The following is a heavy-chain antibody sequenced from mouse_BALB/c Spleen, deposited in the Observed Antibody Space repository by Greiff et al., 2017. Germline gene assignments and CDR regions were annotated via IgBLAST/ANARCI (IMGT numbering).Heavy chain of an antibody. J-gene: IGHJ3*01. CDR2: ISYSGST. V-gene: IGHV3-2*02. D-gene: IGHD1-1*01. CDR1: GYSITSDYA. CDR3: ASFPTTVVATNPY. Sequence: VQLKQSGPGLVKPSQSLSLTCTVTGYSITSDYAWTWLRQFPGNKLEWMGYISYSGSTSYNPSLKSRISITRDTSKNQFFLQLNSVTTEDTATYDCASFPTTVVATNPYWGQGTLVTVSA.